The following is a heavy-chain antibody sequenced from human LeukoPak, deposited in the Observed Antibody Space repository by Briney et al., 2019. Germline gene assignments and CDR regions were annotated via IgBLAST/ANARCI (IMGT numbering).Heavy chain of an antibody. J-gene: IGHJ6*03. V-gene: IGHV3-66*02. D-gene: IGHD2-15*01. CDR3: ARDLSVDCSGGSCYSLNYYYMDV. CDR2: IYSGGST. CDR1: GFTVSSNY. Sequence: GGSLRLSCAASGFTVSSNYMSWVRQAPGKGLEWVSVIYSGGSTYYADSVKGRFTISRDNSKNTLDLQMNSLRAEDTAVNYSARDLSVDCSGGSCYSLNYYYMDVWGKGTTVTVSS.